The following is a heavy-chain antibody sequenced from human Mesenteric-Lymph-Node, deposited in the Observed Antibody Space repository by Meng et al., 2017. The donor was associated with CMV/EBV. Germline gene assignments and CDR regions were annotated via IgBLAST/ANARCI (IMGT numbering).Heavy chain of an antibody. Sequence: GESLKISCAASGFTFSSYWMHWVRQAPGKGLEWVSGIHWTGGSTDYADSVKGRFTMSRDDAKNSLYLQMNSLRAEDTAFYYCAGDMQDYFDLWGQGTLVTVSS. CDR1: GFTFSSYW. D-gene: IGHD2-2*01. CDR3: AGDMQDYFDL. J-gene: IGHJ4*02. CDR2: IHWTGGST. V-gene: IGHV3-20*04.